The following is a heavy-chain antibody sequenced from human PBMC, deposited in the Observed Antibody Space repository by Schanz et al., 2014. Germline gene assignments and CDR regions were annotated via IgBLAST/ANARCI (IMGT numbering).Heavy chain of an antibody. V-gene: IGHV3-15*01. Sequence: EVQLLESGGGLVQPGGSLRLSCATSGFTLNNAWMNWVRQAPGKGLQWVARIKSKTDGGTRDYAAPVKGRFTISTDDSKNPVYLQMNSLQTEDTAVYSCTADLWFGAVWGVWWGQGTLVTVSS. CDR3: TADLWFGAVWGVW. CDR1: GFTLNNAW. D-gene: IGHD3-10*01. CDR2: IKSKTDGGTR. J-gene: IGHJ4*02.